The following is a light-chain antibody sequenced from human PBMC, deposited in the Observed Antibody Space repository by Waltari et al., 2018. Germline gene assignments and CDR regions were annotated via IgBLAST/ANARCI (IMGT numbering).Light chain of an antibody. CDR3: QAWDSSTAV. CDR2: QDS. J-gene: IGLJ1*01. CDR1: KWGDKY. Sequence: SYELTQPPSVSVSPGQTASITCSGDKWGDKYACWYQQKPGQAPVLVIYQDSKRPSGIPARFSGSNSGNTATLTISGTQAMDEADYYCQAWDSSTAVFGTGTKVTVL. V-gene: IGLV3-1*01.